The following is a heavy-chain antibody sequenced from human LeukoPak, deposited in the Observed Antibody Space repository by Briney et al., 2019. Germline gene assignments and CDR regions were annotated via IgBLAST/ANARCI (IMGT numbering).Heavy chain of an antibody. CDR3: ARPPTRSSSEYYFDY. D-gene: IGHD6-13*01. CDR1: GFTFSSYA. J-gene: IGHJ4*02. Sequence: PGRSLRLSCAASGFTFSSYAMHWVRQAPGKGLEWVAVISYDGNNKYYADSVKGRFTISRDNSKNTLYLQMNSLRAEDTAVYYCARPPTRSSSEYYFDYWGQGTLVTVSS. CDR2: ISYDGNNK. V-gene: IGHV3-30-3*01.